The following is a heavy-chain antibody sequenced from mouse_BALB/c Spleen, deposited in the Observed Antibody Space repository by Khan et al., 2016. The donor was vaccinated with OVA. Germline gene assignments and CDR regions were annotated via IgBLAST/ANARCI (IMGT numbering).Heavy chain of an antibody. V-gene: IGHV1-37*01. CDR2: IIPYNGDT. J-gene: IGHJ4*01. D-gene: IGHD2-3*01. Sequence: VQLKQSGPELVKPGASVKISCKASGYSFTGYFMYWVKQSHGKSLEWIGRIIPYNGDTFYNQKFKGKATLTVDKSSSTAHMELLSLTSEDSAVHYCTDGYYRDDMDYWGQGNTVTVS. CDR1: GYSFTGYF. CDR3: TDGYYRDDMDY.